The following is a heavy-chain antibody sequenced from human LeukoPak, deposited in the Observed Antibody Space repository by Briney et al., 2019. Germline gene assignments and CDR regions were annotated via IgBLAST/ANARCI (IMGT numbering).Heavy chain of an antibody. J-gene: IGHJ3*01. Sequence: SETLSLTCTVSGGSISSSTYYWGWIRQPPGKGLEWIGSIYYSGSTYNNPSLKSRVTIFVDTSKNQFSLKLSSVTATDTAVYYCARTYGDYGDAFDVWGQGTMVTVSS. CDR2: IYYSGST. V-gene: IGHV4-39*01. CDR1: GGSISSSTYY. D-gene: IGHD4-17*01. CDR3: ARTYGDYGDAFDV.